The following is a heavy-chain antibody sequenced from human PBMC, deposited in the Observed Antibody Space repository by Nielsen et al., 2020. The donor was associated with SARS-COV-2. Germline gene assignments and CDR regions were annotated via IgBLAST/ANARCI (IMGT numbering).Heavy chain of an antibody. CDR1: GFTFSSYA. Sequence: GSLRLSCAASGFTFSSYAMSWVRQAPGKGLEWVSAISGSGGSTYYADSVKGRFTISRDNSKNTLYLQMNSLRAEDTAVYYCAKDIEVVVVTAISYYFDYWGQGTLVTVSS. CDR2: ISGSGGST. CDR3: AKDIEVVVVTAISYYFDY. V-gene: IGHV3-23*01. J-gene: IGHJ4*02. D-gene: IGHD2-21*02.